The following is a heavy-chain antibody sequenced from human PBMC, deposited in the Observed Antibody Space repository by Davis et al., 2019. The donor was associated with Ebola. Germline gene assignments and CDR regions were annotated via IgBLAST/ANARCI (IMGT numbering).Heavy chain of an antibody. J-gene: IGHJ6*02. V-gene: IGHV1-18*01. CDR3: AREGDDYLLYYYGMDV. Sequence: ASVKVSCKASGYTFTSYGISWVRQAPGQGLEWMGWISAYNGNTNYAQKLQGRVTMTTDTSTSTAYMELRSLRSDDTAVYYCAREGDDYLLYYYGMDVWGQGTTVTVSS. CDR1: GYTFTSYG. D-gene: IGHD3-16*01. CDR2: ISAYNGNT.